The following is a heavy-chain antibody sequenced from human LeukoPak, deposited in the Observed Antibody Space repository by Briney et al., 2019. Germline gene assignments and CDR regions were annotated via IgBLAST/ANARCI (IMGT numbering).Heavy chain of an antibody. J-gene: IGHJ4*02. D-gene: IGHD3-3*01. Sequence: ASVKVSCQASGYTFTSYGISWVRQAPGQGLEWMGWISAYNGNTNYAQKLQGRVTMTTDTSTSTAYMKLRSLRSDDTAVYYCARGNDFWSGYPNFNYWGQGTLVTVSS. CDR1: GYTFTSYG. V-gene: IGHV1-18*01. CDR2: ISAYNGNT. CDR3: ARGNDFWSGYPNFNY.